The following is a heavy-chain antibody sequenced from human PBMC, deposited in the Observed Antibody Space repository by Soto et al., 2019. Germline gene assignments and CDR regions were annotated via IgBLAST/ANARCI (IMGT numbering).Heavy chain of an antibody. V-gene: IGHV3-23*01. Sequence: GSLRLSCAASGFTFSSYAMSWVRRAPGKGLEGVSAISGSGGSTYYADSVKGRFTISRDNSKNTLYLQMNSLRAEDTAVYYCAKAGADFWSGYPPRYYYYGMDVWGQGTTVTVSS. CDR1: GFTFSSYA. CDR3: AKAGADFWSGYPPRYYYYGMDV. CDR2: ISGSGGST. D-gene: IGHD3-3*01. J-gene: IGHJ6*02.